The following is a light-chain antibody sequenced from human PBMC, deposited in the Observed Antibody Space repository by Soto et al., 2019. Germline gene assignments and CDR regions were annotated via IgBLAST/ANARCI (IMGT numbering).Light chain of an antibody. Sequence: QSALTQPASVSGSPGQSITISCAGTSSDVGGYDLVSWYQQHSGKAPRLIIYEVTKRASGLSNRFSGSKSGNTASLTISGLQAEDEADYYCCSYVGGSISVAFGGGTKVTVL. CDR3: CSYVGGSISVA. CDR2: EVT. CDR1: SSDVGGYDL. J-gene: IGLJ2*01. V-gene: IGLV2-23*02.